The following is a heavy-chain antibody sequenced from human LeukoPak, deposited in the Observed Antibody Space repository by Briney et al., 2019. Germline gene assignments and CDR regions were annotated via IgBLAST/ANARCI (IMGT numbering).Heavy chain of an antibody. V-gene: IGHV3-7*01. CDR2: IKKDGSEK. D-gene: IGHD2-2*01. J-gene: IGHJ3*02. Sequence: GGSLRLSCAASGFTFISYWMSGVRQAPGRGLEWVANIKKDGSEKYYVGSVKGRFTISRDNAKNSLYLQMNSLRAEDTAVYYCARGHCSSTSCFTAAFDIWGQGTMVTVSS. CDR3: ARGHCSSTSCFTAAFDI. CDR1: GFTFISYW.